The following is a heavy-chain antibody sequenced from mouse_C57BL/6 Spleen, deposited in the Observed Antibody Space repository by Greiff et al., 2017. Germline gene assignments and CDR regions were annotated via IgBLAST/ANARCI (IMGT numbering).Heavy chain of an antibody. CDR2: INPYNGGT. Sequence: EVQLQQSGPVLVKPGASVKMSCKASGYTFTDYYMNWVKQSHGKSLEWIGVINPYNGGTSYNQKFKGKDTLTVDKSSSTAYMELNSLTSEDSAVYYCARAGTYYSNWYFDVWGTGTTVTVSS. D-gene: IGHD2-5*01. CDR3: ARAGTYYSNWYFDV. CDR1: GYTFTDYY. V-gene: IGHV1-19*01. J-gene: IGHJ1*03.